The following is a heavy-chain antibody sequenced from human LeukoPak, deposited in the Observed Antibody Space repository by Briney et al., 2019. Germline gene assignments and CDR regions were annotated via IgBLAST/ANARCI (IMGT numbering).Heavy chain of an antibody. CDR1: GYTFGGKG. Sequence: ASAKVSCKASGYTFGGKGIGGVRQALEKGLEWMGWISAYNGNTNYAQKFQGRVTMTTDTSTSTAYMELRSLRSDDTAVYFCARGDGNYYDYWGQGTLVTVSS. CDR2: ISAYNGNT. CDR3: ARGDGNYYDY. J-gene: IGHJ4*02. V-gene: IGHV1-18*01. D-gene: IGHD1-26*01.